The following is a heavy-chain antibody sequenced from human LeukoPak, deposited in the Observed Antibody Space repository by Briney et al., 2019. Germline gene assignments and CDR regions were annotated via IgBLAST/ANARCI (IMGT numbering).Heavy chain of an antibody. Sequence: SETLSLTCTVSGGSISSYYWSWIRQPPGKGLEWIGYIYYSGSTNYNPSLKSRVTISVDTSKNQFSLKLSSVTAADTAVYYCARVRRDGYNGDYFDYWGQGTLVTVSS. CDR2: IYYSGST. J-gene: IGHJ4*02. V-gene: IGHV4-59*01. D-gene: IGHD5-24*01. CDR1: GGSISSYY. CDR3: ARVRRDGYNGDYFDY.